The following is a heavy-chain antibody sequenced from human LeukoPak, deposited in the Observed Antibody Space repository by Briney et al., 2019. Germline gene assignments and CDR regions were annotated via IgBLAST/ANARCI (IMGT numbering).Heavy chain of an antibody. J-gene: IGHJ4*02. D-gene: IGHD5-18*01. CDR3: ARVQDTAMIIFDY. Sequence: PSETLSLTCTVSGGSISSYCWSWIRQPAGKGLEWIGRIYTSGSTNYNPSLKSRVTMSVDTSKNQFSLKLSSVTAADTAVYYCARVQDTAMIIFDYWGQGTLVTVSS. V-gene: IGHV4-4*07. CDR2: IYTSGST. CDR1: GGSISSYC.